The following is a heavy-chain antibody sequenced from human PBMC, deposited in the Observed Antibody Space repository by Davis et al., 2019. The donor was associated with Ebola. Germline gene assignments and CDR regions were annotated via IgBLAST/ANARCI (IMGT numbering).Heavy chain of an antibody. V-gene: IGHV1-18*01. CDR3: ARENSSSWIIDY. CDR2: ISAYNGNT. CDR1: GYTFTSYG. Sequence: ASVKVSCKASGYTFTSYGISWVRQAPGQGLEWMGWISAYNGNTNYAQKLQGRVTMTRDTSISTAYMELSRLRSDDTAVYYCARENSSSWIIDYWGQGTLVTVSS. J-gene: IGHJ4*02. D-gene: IGHD6-13*01.